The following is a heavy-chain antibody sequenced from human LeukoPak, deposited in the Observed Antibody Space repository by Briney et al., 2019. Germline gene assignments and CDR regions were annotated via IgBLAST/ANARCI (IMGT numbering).Heavy chain of an antibody. V-gene: IGHV5-51*01. CDR3: ARRQDRYSSSWYVNWFDP. Sequence: GESLKTSCKASGYSFTSYWIGWVRQMPGKGLEWMGIIYPGDSDTRYSPSFQGQVTISADRSISTAYLQWNSLKASDTAMYYCARRQDRYSSSWYVNWFDPWGQGTLVTVSS. CDR2: IYPGDSDT. D-gene: IGHD6-13*01. CDR1: GYSFTSYW. J-gene: IGHJ5*02.